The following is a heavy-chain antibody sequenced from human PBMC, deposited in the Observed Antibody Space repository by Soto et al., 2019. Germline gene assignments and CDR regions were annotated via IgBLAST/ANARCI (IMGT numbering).Heavy chain of an antibody. Sequence: SETLSLTCAVSGASITSNFYYWGWIRRPPGKGLEWIGSIYFDGSTYYKSSLKSRVTISVDTSKNQFSLKLSSVTAADTAVYYCARLGYYDSSGYNLNAFDIWGQGTMVTVSS. J-gene: IGHJ3*02. D-gene: IGHD3-22*01. CDR3: ARLGYYDSSGYNLNAFDI. V-gene: IGHV4-39*07. CDR1: GASITSNFYY. CDR2: IYFDGST.